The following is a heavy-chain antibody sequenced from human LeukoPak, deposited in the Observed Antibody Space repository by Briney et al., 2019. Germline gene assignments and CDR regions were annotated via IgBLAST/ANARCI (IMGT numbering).Heavy chain of an antibody. J-gene: IGHJ4*02. CDR1: GGSISNYY. V-gene: IGHV4-59*01. Sequence: SETLSLTCTVSGGSISNYYWSWIRQSPGKGLEWIGYIFFSGSSNYNPSLKSRVTISVDTPKNQFSLKLSSVTAADTAVYYCARGSMIRGRFDYWGQGTLVTVSS. D-gene: IGHD3-10*01. CDR2: IFFSGSS. CDR3: ARGSMIRGRFDY.